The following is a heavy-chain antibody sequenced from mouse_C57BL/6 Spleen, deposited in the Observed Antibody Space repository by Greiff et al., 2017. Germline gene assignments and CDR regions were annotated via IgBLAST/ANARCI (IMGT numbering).Heavy chain of an antibody. CDR2: IYPGDGDT. D-gene: IGHD1-1*01. V-gene: IGHV1-80*01. CDR1: GYAFSSYW. Sequence: VQLQESGAELVKPGASVKISCKASGYAFSSYWMNWVKQRHGKGLEWIGQIYPGDGDTNYNGKFKGQATLTADKSSSTAYMQLSRLTSEDSAVYFCSLITTVVATGYYAMDYWGQGTSVTVSS. CDR3: SLITTVVATGYYAMDY. J-gene: IGHJ4*01.